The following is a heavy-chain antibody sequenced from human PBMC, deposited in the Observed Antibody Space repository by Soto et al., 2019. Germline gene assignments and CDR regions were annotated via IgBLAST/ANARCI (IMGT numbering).Heavy chain of an antibody. CDR1: GGCVNGYY. Sequence: PSETLSLTCAVYGGCVNGYYWNWIRQPPLKGLEWIGEINHSGGTHYNPSLKSRVTMSVDTSKNQFSLRLSSVTAADTPIYHSATRITVFGLMIPPFDPWGQGTTVTVS. D-gene: IGHD3-3*01. V-gene: IGHV4-34*01. J-gene: IGHJ6*02. CDR3: ATRITVFGLMIPPFDP. CDR2: INHSGGT.